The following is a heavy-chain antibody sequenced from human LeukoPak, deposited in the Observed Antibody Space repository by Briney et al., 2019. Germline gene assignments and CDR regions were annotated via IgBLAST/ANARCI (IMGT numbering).Heavy chain of an antibody. D-gene: IGHD3-9*01. CDR2: ISGSSNTI. V-gene: IGHV3-48*01. CDR3: GRRHLDSAGWTIDY. J-gene: IGHJ4*02. CDR1: GFTFSSYN. Sequence: PGGSLRLSCAASGFTFSSYNLNWVRQAPGKGLEWVSYISGSSNTIYYADSVKGRFTISRDNAKNSLYLQMNSLRAEDTAVYYCGRRHLDSAGWTIDYWGQGTLVTVSS.